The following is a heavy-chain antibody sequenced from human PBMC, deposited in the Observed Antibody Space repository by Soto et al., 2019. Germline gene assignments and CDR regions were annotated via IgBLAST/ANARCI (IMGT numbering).Heavy chain of an antibody. J-gene: IGHJ4*02. CDR1: GFTFSSYS. V-gene: IGHV3-48*01. D-gene: IGHD2-8*02. CDR2: ISSSSSTI. Sequence: EVQLVESGGGLVQPGGSLRLSCAASGFTFSSYSMNWFRQAPGKGLEWVSDISSSSSTIYYADSVKGRFTISRDNAKNSLYLQMNSLRAEDTAVYYCARATGDYFDYWGQGTLVTVSS. CDR3: ARATGDYFDY.